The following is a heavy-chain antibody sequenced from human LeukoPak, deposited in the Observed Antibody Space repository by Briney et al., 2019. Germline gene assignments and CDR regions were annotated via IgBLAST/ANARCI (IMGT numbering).Heavy chain of an antibody. Sequence: ASVKVSCKASGGTFSSYAISWVRQAPGHGLEWMGGIIPIFGTANYAQKFQGRVTITTDESTSTAYMELSSLRSEDTAVYYCAGAEGIAVARLRFDYYYYMDVWGKGTTVTVSS. J-gene: IGHJ6*03. D-gene: IGHD6-19*01. V-gene: IGHV1-69*05. CDR1: GGTFSSYA. CDR3: AGAEGIAVARLRFDYYYYMDV. CDR2: IIPIFGTA.